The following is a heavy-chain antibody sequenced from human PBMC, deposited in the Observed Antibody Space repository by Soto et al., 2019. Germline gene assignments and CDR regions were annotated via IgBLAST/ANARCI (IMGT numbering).Heavy chain of an antibody. CDR1: GDFISSYF. D-gene: IGHD3-10*01. CDR2: SFYTGRS. Sequence: PSETLSLTCTVSGDFISSYFWIWIRQPPGKGLEWIGYSFYTGRSSYNPSLKGRVTISVDTTKNKVSLNLTSVIAADTAVYYCAAMVRDVNCAGHWGQGTLVTVSS. CDR3: AAMVRDVNCAGH. J-gene: IGHJ4*02. V-gene: IGHV4-59*13.